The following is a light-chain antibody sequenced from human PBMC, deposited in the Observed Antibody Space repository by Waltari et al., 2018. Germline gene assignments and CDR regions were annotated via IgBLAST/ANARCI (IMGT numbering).Light chain of an antibody. V-gene: IGKV4-1*01. Sequence: DIVMTQSPDSLAVSLGEKATINCKSSPSVLYRSNNKNDLAWYQQKPGQPPKLLIYWASTRESGVPDRFSGSGSGTDFTLTISSLQAEDVAVYYCQQYYSTPPITFGQGTRLEIK. CDR2: WAS. J-gene: IGKJ5*01. CDR1: PSVLYRSNNKND. CDR3: QQYYSTPPIT.